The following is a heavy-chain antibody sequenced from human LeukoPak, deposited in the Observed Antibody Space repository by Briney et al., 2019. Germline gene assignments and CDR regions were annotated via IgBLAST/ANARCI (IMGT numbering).Heavy chain of an antibody. J-gene: IGHJ4*02. Sequence: PGGSLRLSCVASGFTFSSYWMSWVRQAPGKGLEWVANIKQDGSEKYYVDSVKGRFTISRDNAKNSLYLQMNSLRAEDTAVYYCARAPTRTVVVAEDDYWGQGTLVTVSS. D-gene: IGHD2-15*01. V-gene: IGHV3-7*01. CDR2: IKQDGSEK. CDR3: ARAPTRTVVVAEDDY. CDR1: GFTFSSYW.